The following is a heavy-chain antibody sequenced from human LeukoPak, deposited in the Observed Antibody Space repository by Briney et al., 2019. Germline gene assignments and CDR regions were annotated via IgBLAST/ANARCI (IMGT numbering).Heavy chain of an antibody. CDR1: GGSFSGYY. J-gene: IGHJ4*02. Sequence: PSETLSLTCAVYGGSFSGYYWSWIRQPPGKGLEWIGYISYSGSTNYNPSLKSRVTISADTSKIQLSLKLSSVTAADTAVYYCARGAYNGYIVVPDYWGQGTLITVSS. CDR3: ARGAYNGYIVVPDY. CDR2: ISYSGST. V-gene: IGHV4-59*01. D-gene: IGHD2-21*01.